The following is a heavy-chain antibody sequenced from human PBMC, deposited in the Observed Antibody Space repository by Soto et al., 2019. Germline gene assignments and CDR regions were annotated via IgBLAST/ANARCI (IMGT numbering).Heavy chain of an antibody. CDR3: AKDGDSSGPFDY. Sequence: EVQLVESGGVVVQPGGSLRLSCAASGFTFDDYTMHWVRQAPGKGLXGVSLISWDGGSTYYADSVKGRFTISRDNSKNSLYLQMNSLRTEDTALYYCAKDGDSSGPFDYWGQGTLVTVSS. V-gene: IGHV3-43*01. CDR1: GFTFDDYT. CDR2: ISWDGGST. D-gene: IGHD6-25*01. J-gene: IGHJ4*02.